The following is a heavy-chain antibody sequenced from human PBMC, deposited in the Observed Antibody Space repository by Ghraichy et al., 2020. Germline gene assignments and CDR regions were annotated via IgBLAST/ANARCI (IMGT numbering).Heavy chain of an antibody. V-gene: IGHV3-48*02. CDR1: GITLSNFG. CDR3: ARASMVVRFDYYDGMDV. CDR2: MTNRGSRV. Sequence: GGSLRLSCVGSGITLSNFGMNWVRQSPGKGLEWISYMTNRGSRVFYADSVKGRFTISRDIAQNSMSLQMNSLRDEDTAVYYCARASMVVRFDYYDGMDVWAQGTTVTVSS. D-gene: IGHD4-23*01. J-gene: IGHJ6*02.